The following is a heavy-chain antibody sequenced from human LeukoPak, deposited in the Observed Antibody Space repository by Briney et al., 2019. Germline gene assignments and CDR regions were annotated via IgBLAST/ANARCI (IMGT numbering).Heavy chain of an antibody. D-gene: IGHD4-11*01. Sequence: GGSLRLSCAASGFTFSSYAMSWVRQAPGKGLEWVSAISASGGSTNYADSVKGRLTISRDTSKDTLYLQMNSLRAEDTAVYYCAKDKTTVTLWGQGTLVTVSS. CDR1: GFTFSSYA. CDR2: ISASGGST. CDR3: AKDKTTVTL. J-gene: IGHJ4*02. V-gene: IGHV3-23*01.